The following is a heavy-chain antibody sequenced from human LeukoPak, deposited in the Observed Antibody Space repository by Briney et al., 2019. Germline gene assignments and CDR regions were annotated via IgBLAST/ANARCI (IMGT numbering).Heavy chain of an antibody. Sequence: GGSLRLSCAASGFTFSINAMSWVRQAPGKGLEGVSAISGSGGSTYYADSVKGRFTISRDNSKNTVYLQMNSLRGEDTAIYYCAKGGSSWYPHAFDIWGQGTMVTVSS. CDR2: ISGSGGST. V-gene: IGHV3-23*01. CDR3: AKGGSSWYPHAFDI. CDR1: GFTFSINA. J-gene: IGHJ3*02. D-gene: IGHD6-13*01.